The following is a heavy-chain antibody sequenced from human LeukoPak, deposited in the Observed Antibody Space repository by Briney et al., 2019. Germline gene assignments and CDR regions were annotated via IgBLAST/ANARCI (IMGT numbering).Heavy chain of an antibody. D-gene: IGHD3-10*01. CDR1: GFTFSSYS. CDR3: ARLHHHDITAFDW. J-gene: IGHJ4*02. V-gene: IGHV3-21*01. CDR2: ISSSSSYI. Sequence: GGSLRLSCAASGFTFSSYSMNWVRQAPGKGLEWVSSISSSSSYIFYADSVKGRFTLSRDNAKNSLSLQMNSLRAEDTAVYYCARLHHHDITAFDWWGQGALVTVSS.